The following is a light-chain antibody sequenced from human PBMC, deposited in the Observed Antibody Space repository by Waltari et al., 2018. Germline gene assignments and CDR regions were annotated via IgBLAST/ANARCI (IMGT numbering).Light chain of an antibody. J-gene: IGLJ3*02. CDR3: AAWDDSRNGPV. Sequence: QSVLTQPPSASGTPGQRVTISCSGSSSTIGGNPVNWYQQLPGTAPKLLIYNNDQRPAGVPDRFSVSNSGTSASLASSGLQSEDEADYYCAAWDDSRNGPVFGGGTKLPVL. CDR1: SSTIGGNP. V-gene: IGLV1-44*01. CDR2: NND.